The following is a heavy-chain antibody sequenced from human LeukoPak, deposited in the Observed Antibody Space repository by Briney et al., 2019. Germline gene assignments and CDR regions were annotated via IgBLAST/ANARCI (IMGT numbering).Heavy chain of an antibody. CDR3: ARDTVNGPFVISLDY. CDR1: GFSLTNYE. D-gene: IGHD2-8*01. Sequence: QPGGSLRLSCTASGFSLTNYEMNWVRQTPGKGLEWVSHISSGGNTEYYADSVRGRFTMARDNAKNSLFLQMNSLRAEDTAIYYCARDTVNGPFVISLDYWGQGALVTVSS. CDR2: ISSGGNTE. V-gene: IGHV3-48*03. J-gene: IGHJ4*02.